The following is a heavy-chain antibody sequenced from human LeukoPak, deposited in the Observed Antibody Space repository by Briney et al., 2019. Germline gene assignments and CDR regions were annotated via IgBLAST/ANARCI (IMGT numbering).Heavy chain of an antibody. D-gene: IGHD4-23*01. Sequence: PGGSLRLSCVGSGYTFSDFEMNWVRQAPGKGLEWVAYISGWDSTIYYLDSVKGRFTISRDNAKNSLYLQMNSLRPEDTAVYYCAKSGKILGYWGQGTLVTVSS. J-gene: IGHJ4*02. CDR1: GYTFSDFE. CDR2: ISGWDSTI. V-gene: IGHV3-48*03. CDR3: AKSGKILGY.